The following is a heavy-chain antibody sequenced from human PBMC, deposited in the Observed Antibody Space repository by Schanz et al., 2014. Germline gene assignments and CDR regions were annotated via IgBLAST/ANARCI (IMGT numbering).Heavy chain of an antibody. CDR2: VHPSGTT. V-gene: IGHV4-34*02. CDR3: ARGQDHAKTGDL. Sequence: QVHLQQWGAGLLQPSETLSLTCGVGGVSFSFYYWSWVRQPPGKGLEWIGEVHPSGTTNYNPSLRYGVTMSVDASKNQFSLKLPSVTAADTAVYYCARGQDHAKTGDLWGRGTLVTISS. J-gene: IGHJ5*02. D-gene: IGHD2-2*01. CDR1: GVSFSFYY.